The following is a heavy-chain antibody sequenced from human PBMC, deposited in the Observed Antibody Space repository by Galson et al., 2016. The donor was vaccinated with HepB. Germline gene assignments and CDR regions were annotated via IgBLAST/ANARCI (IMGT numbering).Heavy chain of an antibody. CDR1: GFSLSTGGMG. Sequence: PALVKPTQTLTLTCTFSGFSLSTGGMGLSWIRQPPGKALEWLARIDWADGKYYSTSLKTRLTISKDTSKNQVVLRMNNMDPVDTTTYYCARIQTAYCSSTSCYALDFWGQGTLVTVSS. CDR2: IDWADGK. V-gene: IGHV2-70*11. J-gene: IGHJ4*02. CDR3: ARIQTAYCSSTSCYALDF. D-gene: IGHD2-2*01.